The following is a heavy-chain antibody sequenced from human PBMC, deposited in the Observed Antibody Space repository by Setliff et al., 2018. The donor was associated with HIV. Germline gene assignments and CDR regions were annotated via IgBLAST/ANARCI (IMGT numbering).Heavy chain of an antibody. CDR1: GFTFNNNG. CDR3: ARDTTYYDMSGYSYMDV. J-gene: IGHJ6*03. Sequence: GGSLRLSCAASGFTFNNNGMSWVRQAPGKGLEWVSGITSNGGRTGYADSVKGRFTISRDNAKNSLFLQMNSLRAEDTALYYCARDTTYYDMSGYSYMDVWGKGTTVTVSS. CDR2: ITSNGGRT. V-gene: IGHV3-20*04. D-gene: IGHD3-9*01.